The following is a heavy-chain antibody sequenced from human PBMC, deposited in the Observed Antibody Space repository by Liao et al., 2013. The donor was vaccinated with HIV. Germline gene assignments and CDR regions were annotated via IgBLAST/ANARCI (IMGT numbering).Heavy chain of an antibody. V-gene: IGHV4-4*07. CDR3: ARGGALDV. D-gene: IGHD6-25*01. CDR2: VYKDGNT. CDR1: GSMSFYY. J-gene: IGHJ3*01. Sequence: QVQLQESGPGLVRPSETLSLTCTVSGSMSFYYWNWVRQPAGEELQWIGRVYKDGNTNYNPSFESRVTMSVDLSKNQIYLQLTAVTAADTAIYYCARGGALDVWGRGXTVIVS.